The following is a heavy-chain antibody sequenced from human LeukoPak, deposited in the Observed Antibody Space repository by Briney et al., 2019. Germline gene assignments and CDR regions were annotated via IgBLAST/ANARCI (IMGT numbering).Heavy chain of an antibody. CDR2: IKEDGSEK. CDR3: VRNWGYFDY. D-gene: IGHD7-27*01. J-gene: IGHJ4*02. V-gene: IGHV3-7*05. Sequence: TGGSLRLSCAASGFIFRSYWMNWVRQAPGKGLEWVANIKEDGSEKYYVDSVKGRFTFSRDNAKTSLYLQMNSLRGEDTAVYYCVRNWGYFDYWGQGTLVTVSS. CDR1: GFIFRSYW.